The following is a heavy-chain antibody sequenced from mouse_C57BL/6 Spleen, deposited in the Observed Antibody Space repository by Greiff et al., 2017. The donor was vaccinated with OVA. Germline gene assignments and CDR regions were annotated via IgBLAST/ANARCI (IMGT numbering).Heavy chain of an antibody. J-gene: IGHJ4*01. D-gene: IGHD1-1*01. CDR1: GFNIKDYY. CDR3: TTCGSKGYAMDY. Sequence: VQLQQSGAELVRPGASVKLSCTASGFNIKDYYMHWVKQRPEQGLEWIGRIDPEDGDTEYAPKFQGKATMTADPSSNTAYLQLSSLTSEDTAVYYCTTCGSKGYAMDYWGQGTSVTVSS. V-gene: IGHV14-1*01. CDR2: IDPEDGDT.